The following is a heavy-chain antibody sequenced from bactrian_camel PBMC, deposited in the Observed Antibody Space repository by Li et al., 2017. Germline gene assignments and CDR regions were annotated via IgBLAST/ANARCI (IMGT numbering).Heavy chain of an antibody. J-gene: IGHJ6*01. CDR1: LFVYADTY. CDR3: GAVIACPQSWYAKWNPPFAY. D-gene: IGHD1*01. CDR2: IDRGGGST. V-gene: IGHV3S63*01. Sequence: VQLVESGGGSVQSGESLKLACRIALFVYADTYIAWFRQAPGKEREGVASIDRGGGSTYYADSVKGRFTISKDNAKNTLYLQMSSLKPEDTAEYYCGAVIACPQSWYAKWNPPFAYWGQGTQVTVS.